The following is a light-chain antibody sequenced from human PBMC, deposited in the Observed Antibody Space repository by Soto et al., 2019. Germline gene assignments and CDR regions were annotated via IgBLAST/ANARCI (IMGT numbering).Light chain of an antibody. Sequence: SYELTQPSSVSVSPGQTARITCSGDVLAKKYARWFQQKPGQAPVLVIYKDSERPSGIPERFSGSSSGTTVTLTISGAQVEDEVDYYCYSAADTNVVFGGGTKVTVL. CDR3: YSAADTNVV. CDR2: KDS. V-gene: IGLV3-27*01. J-gene: IGLJ2*01. CDR1: VLAKKY.